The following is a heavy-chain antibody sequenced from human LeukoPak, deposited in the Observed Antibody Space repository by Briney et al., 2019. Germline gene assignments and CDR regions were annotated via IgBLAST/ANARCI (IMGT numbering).Heavy chain of an antibody. CDR1: GGSISSSSYY. D-gene: IGHD4-23*01. V-gene: IGHV4-39*01. CDR2: LYYSGST. J-gene: IGHJ4*02. CDR3: ATRSVDYGGNSGYFDY. Sequence: SETLSLTCTVSGGSISSSSYYWGWIRQPPGKGLEWIGSLYYSGSTYYNPSLKSRVTISVDTSKNQFSLKLNSVTGVDTAVYFCATRSVDYGGNSGYFDYWGQGTLVTVSS.